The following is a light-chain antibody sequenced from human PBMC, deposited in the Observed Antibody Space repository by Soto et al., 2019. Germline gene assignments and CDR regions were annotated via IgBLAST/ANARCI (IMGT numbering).Light chain of an antibody. CDR3: SSYTSSITLV. J-gene: IGLJ2*01. Sequence: QSALTQPASVSGSTGQSITISCTGTSSDVGGYNYVSWYQQYPGKAPKLMIYDVSNRPSGVSNRFSGSKSGNTASLTISGLQAEDEADYYCSSYTSSITLVFGGGTKVTVL. CDR2: DVS. CDR1: SSDVGGYNY. V-gene: IGLV2-14*01.